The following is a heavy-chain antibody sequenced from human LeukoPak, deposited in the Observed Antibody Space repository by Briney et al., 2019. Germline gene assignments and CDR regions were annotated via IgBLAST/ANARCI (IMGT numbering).Heavy chain of an antibody. V-gene: IGHV4-59*01. D-gene: IGHD3-10*01. J-gene: IGHJ5*02. Sequence: TSETLSLTCTVSGGSISSYYWSWIRQPPGKGLEWIGYIYYSGSTNYNLSLKSRVTISVDTSKNQFSLKLSSVTAADTAVYYCARAMVRGMRWIDPWGQGTLVTVSS. CDR1: GGSISSYY. CDR2: IYYSGST. CDR3: ARAMVRGMRWIDP.